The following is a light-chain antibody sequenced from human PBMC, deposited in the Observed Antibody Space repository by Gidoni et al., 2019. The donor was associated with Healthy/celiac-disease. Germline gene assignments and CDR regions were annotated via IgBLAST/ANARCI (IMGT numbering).Light chain of an antibody. CDR3: QQYNSYSA. V-gene: IGKV1-5*01. J-gene: IGKJ2*01. CDR1: QSISSW. CDR2: DAS. Sequence: DIQMTQSPSTLSASVGDRVTITCRASQSISSWLAWYQQKPGKAPKLLIYDASSLESGVPSRFSGSGSGTEFTLTISSLQPDDFATYYCQQYNSYSAFGQETKLEIK.